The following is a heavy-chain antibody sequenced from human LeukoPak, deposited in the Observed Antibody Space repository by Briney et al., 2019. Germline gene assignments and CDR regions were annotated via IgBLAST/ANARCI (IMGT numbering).Heavy chain of an antibody. CDR1: GGSFSGYY. CDR3: AREEDYSNSGYWYFDL. J-gene: IGHJ2*01. CDR2: INHSGST. V-gene: IGHV4-34*01. D-gene: IGHD4-11*01. Sequence: SETLSLTCAVYGGSFSGYYWSWIRQPPGKGLEWIGEINHSGSTNYNPSLKSRVTISVDTSKNQFSLKLSSVTAADTAVYYCAREEDYSNSGYWYFDLWGRGALVTVSS.